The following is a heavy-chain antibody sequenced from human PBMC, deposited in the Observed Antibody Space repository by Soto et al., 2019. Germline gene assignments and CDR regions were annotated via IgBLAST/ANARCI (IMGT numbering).Heavy chain of an antibody. V-gene: IGHV4-31*03. CDR3: ARDRSDSSGYYPRPYFDY. D-gene: IGHD3-22*01. CDR1: GSLNGCGGYF. J-gene: IGHJ4*02. Sequence: TLSLTCTFSGSLNGCGGYFWSWIRQHPGKGLEWIGYIYYSGNTYYNPSLKSRVTISVDTSKNQFSLKLSSVTAADTAVYYCARDRSDSSGYYPRPYFDYWGQGTLVTVSS. CDR2: IYYSGNT.